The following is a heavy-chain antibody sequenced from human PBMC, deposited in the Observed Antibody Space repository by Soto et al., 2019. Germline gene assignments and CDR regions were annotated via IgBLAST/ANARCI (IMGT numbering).Heavy chain of an antibody. Sequence: PGESLKISCKGSGYSFTSYWIGWVRQMPGKGLEWMGIIYPGDSDTRYSPSFQGQVTISADKSISTAYLQWSSLKASDTAMYYCARQRDYDVLTGYYWWFDPWGQGTVVTVSS. D-gene: IGHD3-9*01. V-gene: IGHV5-51*01. CDR1: GYSFTSYW. J-gene: IGHJ5*02. CDR2: IYPGDSDT. CDR3: ARQRDYDVLTGYYWWFDP.